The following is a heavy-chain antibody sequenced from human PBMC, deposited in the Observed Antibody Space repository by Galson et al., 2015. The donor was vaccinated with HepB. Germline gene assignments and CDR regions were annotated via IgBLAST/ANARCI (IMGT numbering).Heavy chain of an antibody. J-gene: IGHJ5*02. CDR3: ARFARSSSSEGWFDP. Sequence: QSGAEVTKPGESLTISCKGSGYSFTSYWIGWVRQMPGKGLEWMGIIYPGDSDTRYSPSFQGQVTISADKSISTAYLQWSSLKASDTAMYYCARFARSSSSEGWFDPWGQGTLVTVSS. CDR2: IYPGDSDT. D-gene: IGHD6-6*01. V-gene: IGHV5-51*03. CDR1: GYSFTSYW.